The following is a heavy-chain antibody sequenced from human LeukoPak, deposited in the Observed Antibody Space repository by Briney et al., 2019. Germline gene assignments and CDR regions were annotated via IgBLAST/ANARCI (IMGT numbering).Heavy chain of an antibody. J-gene: IGHJ3*01. CDR2: INPNSGGT. V-gene: IGHV1-2*02. D-gene: IGHD3-22*01. CDR3: ARVTGYYYESTGYYHHAFDL. CDR1: GYTFSGYY. Sequence: ASVKVSCKASGYTFSGYYMHWVRQAPGQGLEWMGWINPNSGGTNHAQRVQVRVTMTRDTSISTAYMEVRRRRAGDTAVYYCARVTGYYYESTGYYHHAFDLWGQGTMVTVSS.